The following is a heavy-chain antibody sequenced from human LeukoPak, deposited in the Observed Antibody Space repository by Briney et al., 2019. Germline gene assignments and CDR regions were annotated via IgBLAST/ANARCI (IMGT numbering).Heavy chain of an antibody. CDR3: ARAHVFYDSSGYSYLSYGMDV. CDR2: IYTSGST. Sequence: PSETLSLTCTVSGGSISSYYWSWIRQPAGKGLEWIGRIYTSGSTNYNPSLKSRVTMSVDTSKNQFSLKLSSVIAADTAVYYCARAHVFYDSSGYSYLSYGMDVWGQGTTVTVSS. D-gene: IGHD3-22*01. CDR1: GGSISSYY. J-gene: IGHJ6*02. V-gene: IGHV4-4*07.